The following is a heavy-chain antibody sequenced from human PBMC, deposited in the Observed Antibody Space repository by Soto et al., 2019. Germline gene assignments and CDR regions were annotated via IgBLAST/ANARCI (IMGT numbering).Heavy chain of an antibody. CDR3: AKDRDPYYYYYLMDV. CDR2: MSYDGSKI. CDR1: GFSFYTYG. V-gene: IGHV3-30*18. Sequence: PWGSLRLSCEASGFSFYTYGIHLSRHCSVQGLEWVATMSYDGSKIYYRDSVRGRFSISRDDSKRTLYLQMNSLRAEDTAVYYCAKDRDPYYYYYLMDVWGQGTTVTVSS. J-gene: IGHJ6*02.